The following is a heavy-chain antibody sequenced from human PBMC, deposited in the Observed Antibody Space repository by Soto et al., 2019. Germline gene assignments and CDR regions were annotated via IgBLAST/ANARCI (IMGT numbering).Heavy chain of an antibody. CDR1: GFSLSTSGVG. CDR3: AHSTSTRHYDFWSGPRPDV. Sequence: QITLKESGPTLVKPTQTLTLTCTFSGFSLSTSGVGVGWIRQPPGKALEWLALIYWDDDKRYSPSLKSRLTITKDTSKNQVVLTMINMDPVDTATYYCAHSTSTRHYDFWSGPRPDVWGQGTTVTVSS. D-gene: IGHD3-3*01. CDR2: IYWDDDK. V-gene: IGHV2-5*02. J-gene: IGHJ6*02.